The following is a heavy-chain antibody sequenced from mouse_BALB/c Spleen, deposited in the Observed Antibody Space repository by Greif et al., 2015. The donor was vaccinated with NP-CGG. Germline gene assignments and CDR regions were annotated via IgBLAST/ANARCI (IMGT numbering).Heavy chain of an antibody. CDR2: IRLKSNNYAT. CDR1: GFTFSNYW. J-gene: IGHJ3*01. CDR3: TREGAY. Sequence: EVHLVESGGGLVQPGGSMKLSCVASGFTFSNYWMNWVRQSPEKGLEWVAEIRLKSNNYATHYAESVKGRFTISRDDSKSSVYLQMNNLRAEDTGIYYCTREGAYWGQGTLVTVSA. V-gene: IGHV6-6*02. D-gene: IGHD3-3*01.